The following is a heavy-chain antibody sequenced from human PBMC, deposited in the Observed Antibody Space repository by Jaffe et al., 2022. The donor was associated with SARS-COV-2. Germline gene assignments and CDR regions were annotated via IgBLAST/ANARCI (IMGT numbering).Heavy chain of an antibody. D-gene: IGHD5-12*01. CDR2: INDDGKET. Sequence: EVQLVQSGGGLVQPGGSLRLSCAASGFTFSSYWMNWVRQAPGKGLEWVASINDDGKETYYVNSVKGRFAISRDNAKNSLYLQMNSLRADDTAVYYCARNIGYEVFDYWGQGAQVTVSS. CDR1: GFTFSSYW. CDR3: ARNIGYEVFDY. V-gene: IGHV3-7*01. J-gene: IGHJ4*02.